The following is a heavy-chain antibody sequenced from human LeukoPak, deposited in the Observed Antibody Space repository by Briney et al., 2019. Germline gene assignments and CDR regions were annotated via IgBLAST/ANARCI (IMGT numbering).Heavy chain of an antibody. CDR2: INHSGST. CDR1: GGSFSGYY. Sequence: SETLSLTCAVYGGSFSGYYWGWIRQPPGKGLEWIGEINHSGSTNYNPSLKSRVTISVDTSKNQFSLKLSSVAAADTAVYYCARARRYYDSSGYRVLDYWGQGTLVTVSS. CDR3: ARARRYYDSSGYRVLDY. V-gene: IGHV4-34*01. J-gene: IGHJ4*02. D-gene: IGHD3-22*01.